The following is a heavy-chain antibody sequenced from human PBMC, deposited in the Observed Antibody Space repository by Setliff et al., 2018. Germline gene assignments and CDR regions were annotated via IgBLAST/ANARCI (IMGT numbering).Heavy chain of an antibody. V-gene: IGHV3-30*03. CDR3: ASLFAGDFDY. CDR1: GFTFSPYI. CDR2: ISKNETKK. J-gene: IGHJ4*02. Sequence: GGSLRLSCAASGFTFSPYIIHWVRQAPGKGLEWVALISKNETKKYLADSVKGRFTISRDNAKNSLYLQMNSLRAEDTAVYYCASLFAGDFDYWGQGTLVTVSS.